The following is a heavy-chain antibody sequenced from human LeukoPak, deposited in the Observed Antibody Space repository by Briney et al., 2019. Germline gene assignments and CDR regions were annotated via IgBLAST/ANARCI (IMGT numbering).Heavy chain of an antibody. CDR3: ARGKRGYSGYGNYYYMDV. Sequence: LSLTCAVYGGSFSDYYMSWIRQAPGKGLEWVSYISSSGSTIYYADSVKGRFTISRDNAKNSLYLQMNSLRAEDTAVYYCARGKRGYSGYGNYYYMDVWGKGTTVTVSS. J-gene: IGHJ6*03. CDR2: ISSSGSTI. CDR1: GGSFSDYY. V-gene: IGHV3-11*01. D-gene: IGHD5-12*01.